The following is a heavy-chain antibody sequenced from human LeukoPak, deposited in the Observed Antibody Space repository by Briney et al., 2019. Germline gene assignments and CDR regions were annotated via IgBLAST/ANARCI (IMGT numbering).Heavy chain of an antibody. CDR3: ASFDRGAVADTGY. V-gene: IGHV3-9*01. Sequence: GGSLGLSCAASGLTFDDYAMHWVRHAPGKGLEWVSGISWNSGNIGYADSVKGRFTISRDNAKKSLYLQMNSLRAEDTALYYCASFDRGAVADTGYWGQGTLVTVSS. CDR2: ISWNSGNI. CDR1: GLTFDDYA. D-gene: IGHD6-19*01. J-gene: IGHJ4*02.